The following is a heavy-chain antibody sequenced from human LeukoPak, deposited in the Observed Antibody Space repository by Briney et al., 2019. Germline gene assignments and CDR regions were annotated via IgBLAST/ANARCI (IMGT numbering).Heavy chain of an antibody. CDR1: GGSFSGYY. V-gene: IGHV4-34*01. CDR3: ARHSTRDGLSILWYFDL. CDR2: INHSGST. J-gene: IGHJ2*01. Sequence: SETLSLTCAVYGGSFSGYYWSWIRQPPGKGLEWIGEINHSGSTNYNPSLKSRVTISVDTSKNQFSLKLSSVTAADTAVYYCARHSTRDGLSILWYFDLWGRGTLVTVSS. D-gene: IGHD6-13*01.